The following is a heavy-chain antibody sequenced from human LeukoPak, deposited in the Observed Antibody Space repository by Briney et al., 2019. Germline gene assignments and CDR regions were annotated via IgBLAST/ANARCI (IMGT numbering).Heavy chain of an antibody. CDR1: GFTFNDYG. V-gene: IGHV3-15*01. Sequence: GGSLRPSCAASGFTFNDYGMSWVRQAPGKGLEWVGHIKSKTDGGTTDYAAPVKGRFTISRDDSKNTLYLQMNSLKTEDTAVYYCTSIQYYYDSSGYYLIDYWGQGTLVTVSS. CDR3: TSIQYYYDSSGYYLIDY. CDR2: IKSKTDGGTT. J-gene: IGHJ4*02. D-gene: IGHD3-22*01.